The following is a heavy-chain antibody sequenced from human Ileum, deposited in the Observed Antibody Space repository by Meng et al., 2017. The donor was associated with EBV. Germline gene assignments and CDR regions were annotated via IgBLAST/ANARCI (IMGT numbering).Heavy chain of an antibody. V-gene: IGHV4-28*01. J-gene: IGHJ4*02. CDR3: ARNVPGTSAYYD. CDR2: IYYSGST. Sequence: GQWLEPGPGLGKPSDTLSLTCAVSGYSISSTNWWGWIRQPPGKGLEWIGYIYYSGSTSYNPSLKSRVTMSVDTSKNQFSLNLNSVTAVDTAVYYCARNVPGTSAYYDWGQGTLVTVSS. D-gene: IGHD3-22*01. CDR1: GYSISSTNW.